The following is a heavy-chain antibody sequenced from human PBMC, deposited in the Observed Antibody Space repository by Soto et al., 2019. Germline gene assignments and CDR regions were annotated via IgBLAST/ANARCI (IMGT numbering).Heavy chain of an antibody. CDR1: GFTFSTYG. J-gene: IGHJ4*02. CDR2: ISYDGGSK. CDR3: AKEQLAMTVVVADYFDS. Sequence: QVQLVESGGGVVQPGKSLRLSCAASGFTFSTYGIHWVRQAPGKGLEWVALISYDGGSKYYGDSVKGRFIISRDNSHNTVNLKMNSLRAEDTAVYFCAKEQLAMTVVVADYFDSWGQGTLVTVSS. D-gene: IGHD3-22*01. V-gene: IGHV3-30*18.